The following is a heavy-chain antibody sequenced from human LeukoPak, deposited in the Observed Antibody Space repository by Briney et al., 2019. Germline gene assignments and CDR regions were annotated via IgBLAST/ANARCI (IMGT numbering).Heavy chain of an antibody. Sequence: GRSLRLSCAAAGFTFSSYAMSWVRQAPGEGLEWVSVIGGSDGRTYYADSVKGRFTISRDNSKNMLYLQMNRLRAEDTAVYYCAKDILDALGGIYGPFDNWGQGTLVSVSS. V-gene: IGHV3-23*01. CDR2: IGGSDGRT. J-gene: IGHJ4*02. CDR3: AKDILDALGGIYGPFDN. CDR1: GFTFSSYA. D-gene: IGHD2-15*01.